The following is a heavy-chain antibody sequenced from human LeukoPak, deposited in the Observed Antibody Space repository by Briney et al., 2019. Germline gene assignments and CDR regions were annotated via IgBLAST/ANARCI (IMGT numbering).Heavy chain of an antibody. Sequence: GESLKISCKGSGYSFTSYWIGWVRQMPGKGLEWMGIIYPGDSDTRYSPSFQGQVTISADKSISTAYLQWSSLKASDTAMYYCARLSRDGYNYQRAYYFDCWGQGTLVTVSS. D-gene: IGHD5-24*01. CDR2: IYPGDSDT. J-gene: IGHJ4*02. CDR1: GYSFTSYW. CDR3: ARLSRDGYNYQRAYYFDC. V-gene: IGHV5-51*01.